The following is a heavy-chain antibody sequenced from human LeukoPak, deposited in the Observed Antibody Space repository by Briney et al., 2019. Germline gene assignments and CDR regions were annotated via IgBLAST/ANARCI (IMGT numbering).Heavy chain of an antibody. Sequence: PGGSLRLSCTASGFXLSRFAIHWVRQAPGKGLEWLGHMSDDGSEKHYVDSVRGRFTISRDPSKNTLYLEMTSLRTEDTAVYYCAREADSGYYRTVDYWGQGTMVTVS. D-gene: IGHD2-15*01. J-gene: IGHJ4*02. CDR2: MSDDGSEK. CDR1: GFXLSRFA. V-gene: IGHV3-30-3*01. CDR3: AREADSGYYRTVDY.